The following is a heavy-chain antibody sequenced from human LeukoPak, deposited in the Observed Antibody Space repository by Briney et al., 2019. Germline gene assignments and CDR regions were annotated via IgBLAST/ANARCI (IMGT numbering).Heavy chain of an antibody. CDR3: AREPAYYYESGGFYYGAYYFDY. CDR1: GESFSGYY. J-gene: IGHJ4*02. CDR2: INHSGTT. V-gene: IGHV4-34*01. D-gene: IGHD3-22*01. Sequence: SETLSLTCVVYGESFSGYYWNWFRQPPGKGLEWIGEINHSGTTNYTPSLKRRVTISLDTSQNQFSLKLSSVTAADTAVYYCAREPAYYYESGGFYYGAYYFDYWGQGTLVTVSS.